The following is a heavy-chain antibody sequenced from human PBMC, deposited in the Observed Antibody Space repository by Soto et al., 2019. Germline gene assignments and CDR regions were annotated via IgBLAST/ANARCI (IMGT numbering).Heavy chain of an antibody. CDR2: IYYSGST. V-gene: IGHV4-59*01. CDR1: GGSISSYY. D-gene: IGHD1-26*01. CDR3: ARGMGNYDY. J-gene: IGHJ4*02. Sequence: QVQLQESGPGLVKPSETLSLTCTVSGGSISSYYWSWIRQPPGKGLEWIGYIYYSGSTNYNPSLKGRVTISVDTSKNQFSLKLSSVTAADTAVYYCARGMGNYDYWGQGTLVTVSS.